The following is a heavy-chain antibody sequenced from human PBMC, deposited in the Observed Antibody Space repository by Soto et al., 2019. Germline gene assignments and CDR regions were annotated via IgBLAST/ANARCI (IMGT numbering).Heavy chain of an antibody. J-gene: IGHJ4*02. D-gene: IGHD2-8*01. CDR1: GFTFSDYY. CDR3: ASGTNGAFFVY. CDR2: ISSRSSTI. V-gene: IGHV3-11*01. Sequence: QVQLVESGGGLVKAGGSLRLSCAASGFTFSDYYMSWIRQAPGKGLEWVSYISSRSSTIFYADSVKGRFTISRDNVKNSLYLQTNSLRAEDTAVYYCASGTNGAFFVYWGQGILVTVSS.